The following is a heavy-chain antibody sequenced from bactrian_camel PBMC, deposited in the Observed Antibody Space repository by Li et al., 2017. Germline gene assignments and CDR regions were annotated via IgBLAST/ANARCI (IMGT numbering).Heavy chain of an antibody. CDR3: AADLGLGYYGCTVVAGTYQAADFGC. V-gene: IGHV3S6*01. J-gene: IGHJ6*01. CDR1: GFTFSASY. Sequence: HVQLVESGGDLVQPGGSLRLSCAASGFTFSASYMNWVRQAPGKGLEWVSMIYSDGRYPYYDDSVKGRFTISQDNAKPTLYLQMNALKPEDTAMYYCAADLGLGYYGCTVVAGTYQAADFGCWGQGTQVTVS. D-gene: IGHD6*01. CDR2: IYSDGRYP.